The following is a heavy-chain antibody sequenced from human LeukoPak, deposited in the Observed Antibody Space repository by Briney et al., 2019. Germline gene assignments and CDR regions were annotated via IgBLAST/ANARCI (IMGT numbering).Heavy chain of an antibody. D-gene: IGHD3-16*01. Sequence: GASVKVSCKASGYTLTSYAMHWVRQAPGQSLEWMGWISAYNGNTNYAQNLQGRVTMTTDTSTSTAYMELRSLKSDDTAVYYCARSMGSWGLIDYWGQGTLVTVSS. CDR2: ISAYNGNT. CDR1: GYTLTSYA. CDR3: ARSMGSWGLIDY. V-gene: IGHV1-18*01. J-gene: IGHJ4*02.